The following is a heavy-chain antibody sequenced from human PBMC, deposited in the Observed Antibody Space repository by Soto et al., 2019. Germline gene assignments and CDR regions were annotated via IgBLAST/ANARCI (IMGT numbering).Heavy chain of an antibody. CDR2: ISWNSGSI. V-gene: IGHV3-9*01. D-gene: IGHD6-6*01. CDR1: GFTFDDYA. CDR3: EKDIMPKEYSSSGLDY. Sequence: EVQLVESGGGLVQPGRSLRLSCAASGFTFDDYAMHWVRQAPGKGLEWVSGISWNSGSIGYADSVKGRFTISRDNAKNSLYLQMTSLRAEDTALYYCEKDIMPKEYSSSGLDYWGKEPWSPSPQ. J-gene: IGHJ4*01.